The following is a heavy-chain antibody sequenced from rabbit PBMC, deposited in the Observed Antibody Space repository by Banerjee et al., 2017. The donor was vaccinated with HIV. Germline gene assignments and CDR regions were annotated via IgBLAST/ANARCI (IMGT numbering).Heavy chain of an antibody. D-gene: IGHD6-1*01. V-gene: IGHV1S40*01. CDR3: ARYAYGYVGYNL. J-gene: IGHJ4*01. CDR2: AHAGDSGTT. CDR1: GFSFSSSYW. Sequence: QSLEESGGDLVKPGASLKLTCTASGFSFSSSYWICWVRQAPGKGLEWIACAHAGDSGTTYYASWAKGRFTISKTSSTTVTLQMTSLTAADTATYFCARYAYGYVGYNLWGQGTLVTVS.